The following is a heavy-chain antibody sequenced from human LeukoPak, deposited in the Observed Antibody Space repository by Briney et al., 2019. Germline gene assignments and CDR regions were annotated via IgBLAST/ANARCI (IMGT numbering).Heavy chain of an antibody. J-gene: IGHJ3*02. CDR1: DVSISSTVW. D-gene: IGHD3-16*01. CDR2: IYHGGST. Sequence: PSETLSLTCAVSDVSISSTVWWTWVRQPPGEGLEWIAEIYHGGSTNYNPSLKSRATISVDKSRNQFSLTLTSVTAADSAAYFCARGGGSAPYALDIWGQGTMVTVSS. CDR3: ARGGGSAPYALDI. V-gene: IGHV4-4*02.